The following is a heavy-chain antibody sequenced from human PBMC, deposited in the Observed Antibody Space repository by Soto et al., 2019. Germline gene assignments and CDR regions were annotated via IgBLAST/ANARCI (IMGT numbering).Heavy chain of an antibody. CDR1: GFTFSSYA. Sequence: PGGSLRLSCAASGFTFSSYAMSWVRQAPGKGLEWVSAISGSGGSTYYADSVKGRFTISRDNSKNTLYLQMNSLRAEDTAVYYCAKTRVSYDILTGYPFDAFDIWGQGTMVTVS. CDR3: AKTRVSYDILTGYPFDAFDI. J-gene: IGHJ3*02. D-gene: IGHD3-9*01. CDR2: ISGSGGST. V-gene: IGHV3-23*01.